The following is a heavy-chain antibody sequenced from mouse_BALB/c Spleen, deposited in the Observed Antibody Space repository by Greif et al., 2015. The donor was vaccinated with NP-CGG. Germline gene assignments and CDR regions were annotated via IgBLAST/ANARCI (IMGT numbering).Heavy chain of an antibody. CDR2: INPSNGGT. Sequence: QVQLQQPGAELVKPGASVKLSCKASGYTFTSYYMYWVKQRPGQGLEWIGEINPSNGGTNFNEKFKSKATLTVDKSSSTAYMQLSSLTSEDSAVYYCTRAGWLGVDYWGQGTSVTVSS. D-gene: IGHD1-1*02. CDR3: TRAGWLGVDY. J-gene: IGHJ4*01. V-gene: IGHV1S81*02. CDR1: GYTFTSYY.